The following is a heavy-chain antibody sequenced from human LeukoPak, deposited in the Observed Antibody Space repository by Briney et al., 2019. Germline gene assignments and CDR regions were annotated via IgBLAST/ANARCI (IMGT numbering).Heavy chain of an antibody. CDR3: ARPPITFGGVIAPFDP. CDR1: GFTFSSYW. J-gene: IGHJ5*02. Sequence: GGSLRLSCAASGFTFSSYWMSWVRQAPGKGLEWVANIKQDGSEKYYVDSVKGRFTISRDNSKNTLYLQMNSLRAEDTAVYYCARPPITFGGVIAPFDPWGQGTLVTVSS. CDR2: IKQDGSEK. D-gene: IGHD3-16*02. V-gene: IGHV3-7*01.